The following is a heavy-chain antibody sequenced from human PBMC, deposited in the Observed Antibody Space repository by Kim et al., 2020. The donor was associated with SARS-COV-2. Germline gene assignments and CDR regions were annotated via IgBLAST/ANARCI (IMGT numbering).Heavy chain of an antibody. CDR2: IFYSGST. CDR3: ARVHIAAAGKENFDY. Sequence: SETLSLTCTVSGGSISNDEYYWSWIRQPPGKGLEWIGYIFYSGSTYYNPSLKSRVTISVDTSKNQFPLKLSSVTAEDTAVYYCARVHIAAAGKENFDYWG. CDR1: GGSISNDEYY. D-gene: IGHD6-13*01. V-gene: IGHV4-30-4*01. J-gene: IGHJ4*01.